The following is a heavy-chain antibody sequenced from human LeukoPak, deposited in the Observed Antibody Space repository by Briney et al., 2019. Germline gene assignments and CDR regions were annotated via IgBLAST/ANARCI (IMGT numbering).Heavy chain of an antibody. CDR3: ARRDQAIDY. CDR2: IYYSGTT. V-gene: IGHV4-39*01. D-gene: IGHD5-24*01. Sequence: SETLSLTCTVSDGSVSSVGYYWGWIRQPPGKGLEWIGSIYYSGTTYYNPSLASRVTIFVDTSRNQFSLRLSSVTAADTAVYYCARRDQAIDYWGQGTLVTVSS. J-gene: IGHJ4*02. CDR1: DGSVSSVGYY.